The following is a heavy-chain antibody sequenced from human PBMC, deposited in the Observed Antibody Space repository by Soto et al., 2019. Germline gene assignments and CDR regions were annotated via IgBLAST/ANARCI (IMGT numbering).Heavy chain of an antibody. J-gene: IGHJ5*02. CDR1: GYTFTSCD. Sequence: ASVKVSCKASGYTFTSCDINWVRQATGQGLEWMGWMNPNSGNTGYAQKFQGRVTMTRNTSISTAYMELSSLRSEDTAVYYCARGRRRPIVLMVYARVFDPWGQGTLVTVSS. V-gene: IGHV1-8*01. CDR3: ARGRRRPIVLMVYARVFDP. CDR2: MNPNSGNT. D-gene: IGHD2-8*01.